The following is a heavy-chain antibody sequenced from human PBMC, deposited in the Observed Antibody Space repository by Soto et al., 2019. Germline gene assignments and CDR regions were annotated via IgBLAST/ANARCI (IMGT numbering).Heavy chain of an antibody. J-gene: IGHJ4*02. CDR2: IIPIFGTA. Sequence: GASVKVSCKASGGTFSSYAISWVRQAPGQGLEWMGGIIPIFGTANYAQKFQGRVTITADESTSTAYMELSSLRSEDTAVYYCARERGYRYVYYFDYWGQGTLVTVSS. D-gene: IGHD5-18*01. CDR1: GGTFSSYA. CDR3: ARERGYRYVYYFDY. V-gene: IGHV1-69*13.